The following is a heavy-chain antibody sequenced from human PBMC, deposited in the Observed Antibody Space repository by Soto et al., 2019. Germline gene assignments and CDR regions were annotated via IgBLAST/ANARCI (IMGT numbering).Heavy chain of an antibody. D-gene: IGHD6-19*01. CDR2: ISGSGGST. Sequence: PGGSLRLSCAASGFTFSSYAMSWVRQAPGKGLEWVSAISGSGGSTYYADSVKGRFTISRDNSKNTLYLQMNSLRAEDTAVYYCAKDFLDSSGWSHDYWYGMDVWGQGTTVTVSS. CDR3: AKDFLDSSGWSHDYWYGMDV. V-gene: IGHV3-23*01. J-gene: IGHJ6*02. CDR1: GFTFSSYA.